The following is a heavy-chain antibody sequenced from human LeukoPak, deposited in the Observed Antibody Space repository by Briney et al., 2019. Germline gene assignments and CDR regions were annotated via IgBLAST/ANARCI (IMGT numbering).Heavy chain of an antibody. D-gene: IGHD6-13*01. CDR3: AKDLTPAAADYYFDY. V-gene: IGHV3-30*18. CDR1: GFTFSSYG. J-gene: IGHJ4*02. Sequence: PGGSLRLSCAASGFTFSSYGMHWVRQAPGKGLEWVAVISYDGSNKYYADSVKGRFTISRDNSKNTLYLQMNSLRAEDTAVYYCAKDLTPAAADYYFDYWGQGTLVTVSS. CDR2: ISYDGSNK.